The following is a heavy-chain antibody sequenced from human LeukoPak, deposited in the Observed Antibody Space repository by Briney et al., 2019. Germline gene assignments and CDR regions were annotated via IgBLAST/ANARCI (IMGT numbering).Heavy chain of an antibody. J-gene: IGHJ5*02. Sequence: PGGSLRLSCAASGFTFSSYWMHWVRQAPGKGLVWVSRINSDGISTSYADSVKGRFTISRDNAKNTLYLQMNSLRAEDTAVYYCAREEGDEYSYGSNWFDPWGQGTLVTVSS. CDR3: AREEGDEYSYGSNWFDP. V-gene: IGHV3-74*01. D-gene: IGHD5-18*01. CDR1: GFTFSSYW. CDR2: INSDGIST.